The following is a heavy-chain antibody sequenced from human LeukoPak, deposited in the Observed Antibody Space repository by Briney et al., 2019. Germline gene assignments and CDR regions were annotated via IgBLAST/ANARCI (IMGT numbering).Heavy chain of an antibody. CDR1: GYTFTGYY. CDR3: ARGSGPYDILTPLDY. CDR2: ISAYNGNT. Sequence: GASVKVSCKASGYTFTGYYMHWVRQAPGQGLEWMGWISAYNGNTNYAQKLQGRVTMTTDTSTSTAYMELRSLRSDDTAVYYCARGSGPYDILTPLDYWGQGTLVTVSS. J-gene: IGHJ4*02. V-gene: IGHV1-18*04. D-gene: IGHD3-9*01.